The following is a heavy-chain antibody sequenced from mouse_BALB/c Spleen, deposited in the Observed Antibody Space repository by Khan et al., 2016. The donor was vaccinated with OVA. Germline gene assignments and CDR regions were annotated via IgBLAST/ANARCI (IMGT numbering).Heavy chain of an antibody. Sequence: VQLQQSGPELVKPGASVKVSCKASGYSFTDYNMFWVKQSLGKTLEWIGCIDPYTGGTNYNQKFMGRATLTVDKSSSPDFMHLTSLPSWYSAVYYCALIYHYGSGFDYWGQGTTLTVSS. CDR3: ALIYHYGSGFDY. CDR1: GYSFTDYN. V-gene: IGHV1S135*01. CDR2: IDPYTGGT. D-gene: IGHD1-1*01. J-gene: IGHJ2*01.